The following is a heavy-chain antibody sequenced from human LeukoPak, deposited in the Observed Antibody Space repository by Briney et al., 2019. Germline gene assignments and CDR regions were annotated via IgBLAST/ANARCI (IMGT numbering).Heavy chain of an antibody. V-gene: IGHV4-59*08. Sequence: SSETLSLTCTVSGGSISSYYSSWIRQPPGKGLEWIGYIYYSGSTNYNPSLKSRVTISVDTSKNQFSLKLSSVTAADTAVYYCARRGAYCDILTGYSYYFDYWGQGTLVTVSS. CDR1: GGSISSYY. J-gene: IGHJ4*02. D-gene: IGHD3-9*01. CDR3: ARRGAYCDILTGYSYYFDY. CDR2: IYYSGST.